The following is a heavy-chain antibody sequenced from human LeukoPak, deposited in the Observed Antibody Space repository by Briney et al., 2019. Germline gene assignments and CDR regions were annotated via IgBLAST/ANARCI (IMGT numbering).Heavy chain of an antibody. CDR1: GGSISSYY. CDR2: IYTSGST. CDR3: ARNKGVVQWSGLNYYYMDV. Sequence: SETLSLTCTVSGGSISSYYWSWIRQPAGKGLEWIGRIYTSGSTNYNPSLKSRVTMSVDTSKNQFSLKLSSVTAADTAVYYCARNKGVVQWSGLNYYYMDVWGKGTTVTVSS. J-gene: IGHJ6*03. V-gene: IGHV4-4*07. D-gene: IGHD3-3*01.